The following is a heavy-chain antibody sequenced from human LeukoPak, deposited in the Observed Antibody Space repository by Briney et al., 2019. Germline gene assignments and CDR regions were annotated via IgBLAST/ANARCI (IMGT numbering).Heavy chain of an antibody. J-gene: IGHJ2*01. CDR2: INTNTGNP. CDR1: GYTFTSYA. D-gene: IGHD1-26*01. Sequence: GASVKVSCKASGYTFTSYAMNWVRQAPGQGLEWKGWINTNTGNPTYAQGFTGRFVFSLDTSVSTAYLQISSLKAEDTAVYYCARDPGWSGTHWFFDLWGRGTLVTVSS. V-gene: IGHV7-4-1*02. CDR3: ARDPGWSGTHWFFDL.